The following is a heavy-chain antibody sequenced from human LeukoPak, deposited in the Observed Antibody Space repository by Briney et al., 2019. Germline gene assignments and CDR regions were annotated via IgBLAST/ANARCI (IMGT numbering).Heavy chain of an antibody. J-gene: IGHJ4*02. V-gene: IGHV4-39*01. CDR3: ARQGYDSSGLPSHFDY. D-gene: IGHD3-22*01. CDR1: GGSISSSSYY. Sequence: KPSETLSLTCTVSGGSISSSSYYWGWIRQPPGKGLEWIGTIYYSGSTYYNPSLKSRVTISVDTSKNQFSLKLSSVTAADTAVYYCARQGYDSSGLPSHFDYWGQGTLVTVSS. CDR2: IYYSGST.